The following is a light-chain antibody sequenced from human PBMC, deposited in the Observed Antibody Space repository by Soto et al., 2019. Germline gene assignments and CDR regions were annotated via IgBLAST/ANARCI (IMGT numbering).Light chain of an antibody. CDR1: SSDVGGYNY. CDR3: SSYTTTSTWV. CDR2: GVS. V-gene: IGLV2-14*01. Sequence: QSALTQPASVSGSPGQSITISCTGTSSDVGGYNYVSWYQQHPGKAPKLIIYGVSKRPSGFSNRFSGSKSGNTASLTISGLQADDEADYYCSSYTTTSTWVFGGGTKVTVL. J-gene: IGLJ3*02.